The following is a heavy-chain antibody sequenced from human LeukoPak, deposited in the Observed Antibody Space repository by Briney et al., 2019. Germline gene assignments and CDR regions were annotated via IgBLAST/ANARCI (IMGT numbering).Heavy chain of an antibody. D-gene: IGHD6-19*01. J-gene: IGHJ4*02. Sequence: GRSLRLSCAASGFTFSSYGMHWVRQAPGKGLEWVAVIWYDGSNKYYADSVKGRFTISRDNSKNTPYLQMNSLRAEDTAVYYCARDLRKFQWLPSYFDYWGQGTLVTVSS. CDR1: GFTFSSYG. V-gene: IGHV3-33*01. CDR2: IWYDGSNK. CDR3: ARDLRKFQWLPSYFDY.